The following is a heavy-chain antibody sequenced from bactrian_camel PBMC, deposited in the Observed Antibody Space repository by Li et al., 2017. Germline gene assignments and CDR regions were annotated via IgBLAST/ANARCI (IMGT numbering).Heavy chain of an antibody. D-gene: IGHD5*01. J-gene: IGHJ6*01. CDR1: GFTFSGYW. CDR3: AADLSRLRFGY. V-gene: IGHV3S1*01. CDR2: VASNGGST. Sequence: HVQLVESGGGLVQPGGSLRLSCAASGFTFSGYWMYWVRQTPAKGLEWVSGVASNGGSTEYADSIVGRFTISRDNAKNALYLQMNSLKPEDTAMYYCAADLSRLRFGYWGQGTQVTVS.